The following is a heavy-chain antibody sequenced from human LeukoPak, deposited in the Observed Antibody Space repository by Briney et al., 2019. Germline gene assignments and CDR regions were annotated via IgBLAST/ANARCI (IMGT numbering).Heavy chain of an antibody. CDR1: YVSLSGYY. CDR2: INHNGNT. V-gene: IGHV4-34*01. J-gene: IGHJ3*02. CDR3: ARHGLVAARHAFDI. Sequence: SETLSLTCTVFYVSLSGYYWSWIRQPPGKGLEWIGEINHNGNTNYNPSLKSRVTISVDTSKDQFSLKLSSVTAADTAVYYCARHGLVAARHAFDIWGQGTMVTVSS. D-gene: IGHD6-6*01.